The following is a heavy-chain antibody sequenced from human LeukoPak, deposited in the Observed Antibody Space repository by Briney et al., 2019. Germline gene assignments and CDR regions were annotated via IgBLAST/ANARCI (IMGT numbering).Heavy chain of an antibody. J-gene: IGHJ5*02. Sequence: SETLSLTCTVSGGSISSYYWSWIRQPPGKGLEWIGYIYYSGSTNYNPSLKSRVTISVETSKNQFSLKLSSVTAADTAVYYCARGDAYYDILTGYYLDWFDPWGQGTLVTVSS. D-gene: IGHD3-9*01. CDR3: ARGDAYYDILTGYYLDWFDP. V-gene: IGHV4-59*01. CDR2: IYYSGST. CDR1: GGSISSYY.